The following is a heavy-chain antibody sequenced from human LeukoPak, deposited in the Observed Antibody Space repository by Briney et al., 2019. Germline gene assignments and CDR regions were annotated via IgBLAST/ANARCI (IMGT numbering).Heavy chain of an antibody. D-gene: IGHD3-10*01. J-gene: IGHJ4*02. Sequence: PGGSLRLSCAVSGFTFSNYNMHWVRQVPGKGLEWVSAIGTNGDTYYPGSVKGRFTISRENAKNSLYLQINSLRAGDTAVYYRARAIAMFRGVNYFDYWGQGTLVAVSS. CDR3: ARAIAMFRGVNYFDY. CDR2: IGTNGDT. CDR1: GFTFSNYN. V-gene: IGHV3-13*01.